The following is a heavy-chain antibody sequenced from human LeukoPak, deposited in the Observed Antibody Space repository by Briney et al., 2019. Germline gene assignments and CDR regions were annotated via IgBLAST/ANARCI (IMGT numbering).Heavy chain of an antibody. CDR1: GLSPSSHW. Sequence: GGSLRLSCAASGLSPSSHWMRWVPQAPGKGRGWVANINEDGTVINYVGSVEGRFTISRDNDATSLYLQMNSLRGHDTALYYCGKDAYTRGDYWGQGTLVTVSS. V-gene: IGHV3-7*01. CDR2: INEDGTVI. D-gene: IGHD3-16*01. J-gene: IGHJ4*02. CDR3: GKDAYTRGDY.